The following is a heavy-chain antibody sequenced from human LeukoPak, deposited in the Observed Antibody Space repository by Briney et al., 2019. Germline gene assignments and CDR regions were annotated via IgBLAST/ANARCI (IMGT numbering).Heavy chain of an antibody. CDR1: GDTFTNYG. V-gene: IGHV1-18*01. D-gene: IGHD3-22*01. Sequence: ASVKVPCKASGDTFTNYGISWVRQAPGQGLEWMGWISVYNGNTNYAQRLQGRVTMTTDTSTSTAYMELRSLRSDDTAVYYCARANYDTTGYYFPEYFQHWGQGTLVTVSS. J-gene: IGHJ1*01. CDR3: ARANYDTTGYYFPEYFQH. CDR2: ISVYNGNT.